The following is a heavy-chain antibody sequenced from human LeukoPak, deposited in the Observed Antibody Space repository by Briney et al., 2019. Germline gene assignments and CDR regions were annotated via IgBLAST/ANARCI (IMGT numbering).Heavy chain of an antibody. Sequence: PGGSLRLSCAASGFTVSSNYMSWGRQAPGKGLEWVSVIYSGGSTYYADSVKGRFTISRDNSKNTLYLQMDSLRAEDTAVYYCARVPYYYDSSGYYGAFDIWGQGTMVTVSS. CDR3: ARVPYYYDSSGYYGAFDI. CDR2: IYSGGST. V-gene: IGHV3-53*01. D-gene: IGHD3-22*01. CDR1: GFTVSSNY. J-gene: IGHJ3*02.